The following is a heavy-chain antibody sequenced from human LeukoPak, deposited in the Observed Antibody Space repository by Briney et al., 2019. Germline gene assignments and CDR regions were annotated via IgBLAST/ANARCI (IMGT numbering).Heavy chain of an antibody. CDR2: IYYSGST. CDR3: ARPSGSHFSHAFDI. CDR1: GGSISSGGYY. D-gene: IGHD3-10*01. V-gene: IGHV4-31*03. Sequence: SETLSLTCTVSGGSISSGGYYWSWIRQHPGKGLEWIGYIYYSGSTYYNPSLKSRGTISVDTSKNQFSLNLTSVTAADTAMYYCARPSGSHFSHAFDIWGQGTMVTVSS. J-gene: IGHJ3*02.